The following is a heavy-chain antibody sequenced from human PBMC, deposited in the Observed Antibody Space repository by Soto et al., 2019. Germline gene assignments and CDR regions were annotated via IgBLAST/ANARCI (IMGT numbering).Heavy chain of an antibody. CDR2: ISYDGSNK. Sequence: QVQLVESGGGVVQPGRSLRLSCAASGFTFSTYGMHWVRQAPGKGLEWVAVISYDGSNKYYADSVKGRFTISRDNSKNTLYLQMNSLRAEDTAVYYCATAMVRYYGMDVWGQGTTVTVSS. D-gene: IGHD3-10*01. V-gene: IGHV3-30*03. J-gene: IGHJ6*02. CDR1: GFTFSTYG. CDR3: ATAMVRYYGMDV.